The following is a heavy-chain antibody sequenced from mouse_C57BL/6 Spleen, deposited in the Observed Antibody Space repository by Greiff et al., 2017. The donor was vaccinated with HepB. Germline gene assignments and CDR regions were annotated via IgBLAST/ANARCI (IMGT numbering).Heavy chain of an antibody. CDR3: AREGIGPLRRGENYFDY. CDR2: INPGSGGT. J-gene: IGHJ2*01. V-gene: IGHV1-54*01. Sequence: QVQLQQSGAELVRPGTSVKVSCKASGYAFTNYLIEWVKQRPGQGLEWIGVINPGSGGTNYNEKFKGKATLTADKSSSTAYMQLSSLTSEDSAVYFCAREGIGPLRRGENYFDYWGQGTTLTVSS. D-gene: IGHD2-12*01. CDR1: GYAFTNYL.